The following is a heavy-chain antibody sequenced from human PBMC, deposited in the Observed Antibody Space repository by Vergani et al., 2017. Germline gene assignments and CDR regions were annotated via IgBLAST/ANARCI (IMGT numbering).Heavy chain of an antibody. V-gene: IGHV3-21*01. D-gene: IGHD2-2*02. Sequence: EVQLLESGGGLVQPGGSLRLSCEASGFTFSSYSMNWVRQAPGKGLEWVSSISSSSSSIYYADSVKGRFTISRDNAKNSLYLQMNSLRAEDTAVYYCATNRFCTSTNCYTNYYNNRDVWGKGTTVIVSS. J-gene: IGHJ6*03. CDR3: ATNRFCTSTNCYTNYYNNRDV. CDR1: GFTFSSYS. CDR2: ISSSSSSI.